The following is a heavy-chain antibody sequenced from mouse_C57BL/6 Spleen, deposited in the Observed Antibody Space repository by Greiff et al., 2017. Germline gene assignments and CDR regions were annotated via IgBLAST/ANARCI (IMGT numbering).Heavy chain of an antibody. CDR2: IHPSDSDT. CDR3: AIGDSSGFGY. J-gene: IGHJ3*01. D-gene: IGHD3-2*02. CDR1: GYTFTSYW. V-gene: IGHV1-74*01. Sequence: QVQLQQPGAELVKPGASVKVSCKASGYTFTSYWMHWVKQRPGQGLEWIGRIHPSDSDTNYNQKFKGKATMTVDNSYSTAYMKLSSLTSEDSAVYDCAIGDSSGFGYWGQGTLVTVSA.